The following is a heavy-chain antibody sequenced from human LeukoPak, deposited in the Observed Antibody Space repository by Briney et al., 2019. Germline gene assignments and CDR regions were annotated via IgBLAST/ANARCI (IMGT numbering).Heavy chain of an antibody. CDR3: AELGITMIGGV. Sequence: GGSLRLSCAPSGFTFSSYEMNWVRQAPGKGLEWVSYISSSSGSTISYADSVKGRFTISRDNAKNSPYLQMNSLRAEDTAVYYCAELGITMIGGVWGKGTTVTISS. D-gene: IGHD3-10*02. CDR2: ISSSSGSTI. V-gene: IGHV3-48*03. J-gene: IGHJ6*04. CDR1: GFTFSSYE.